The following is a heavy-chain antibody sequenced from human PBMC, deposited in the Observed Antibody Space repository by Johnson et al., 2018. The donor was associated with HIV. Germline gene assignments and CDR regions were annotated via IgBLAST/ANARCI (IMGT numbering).Heavy chain of an antibody. J-gene: IGHJ3*02. CDR2: ISWNSGSI. CDR3: AKDKVAWGAMVGDMGDAFDI. V-gene: IGHV3-9*01. D-gene: IGHD5-18*01. Sequence: QLVESGGGLVQPGRSLRLSCAASGFTFDDYAMHWVRQAPGKGLEWVSGISWNSGSIGYADSVKGRFTISRDNAKNSLYLQMNSLRAEDTALYYCAKDKVAWGAMVGDMGDAFDIWGQGTMVTVSS. CDR1: GFTFDDYA.